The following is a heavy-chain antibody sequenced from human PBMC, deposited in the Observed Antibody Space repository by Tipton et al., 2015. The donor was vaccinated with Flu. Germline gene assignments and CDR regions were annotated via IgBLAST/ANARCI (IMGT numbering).Heavy chain of an antibody. D-gene: IGHD2-8*01. Sequence: TLSLTCSVSGVSFSNTYYYWGWVRQPPGKGRAWIGSVYNTGATFYNPSLKSRLTISVDTSKNQFSLKLRSVTAADTAVYYCAGGKGEAGMLQFDSWGQGTLVTVSS. CDR1: GVSFSNTYYY. J-gene: IGHJ4*02. V-gene: IGHV4-39*01. CDR2: VYNTGAT. CDR3: AGGKGEAGMLQFDS.